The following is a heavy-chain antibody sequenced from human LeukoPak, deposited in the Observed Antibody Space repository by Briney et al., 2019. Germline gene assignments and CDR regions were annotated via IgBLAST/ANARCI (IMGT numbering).Heavy chain of an antibody. Sequence: EASVKVSCKASGYTFTSYYMHWVRQAPGQGLEWMGIINPSGGSTSYAQKFQGRVTMTRDTSTSTVYMELSSLRSEDTAVYSCATGLSSGWYYGGFDYWGQGTLVTVSS. CDR1: GYTFTSYY. CDR3: ATGLSSGWYYGGFDY. V-gene: IGHV1-46*01. D-gene: IGHD6-19*01. J-gene: IGHJ4*02. CDR2: INPSGGST.